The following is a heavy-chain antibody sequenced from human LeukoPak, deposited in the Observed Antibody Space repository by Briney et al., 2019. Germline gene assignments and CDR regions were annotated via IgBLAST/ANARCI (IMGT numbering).Heavy chain of an antibody. D-gene: IGHD5-12*01. CDR1: GFTVSSNY. J-gene: IGHJ4*02. Sequence: PGGSLRLSCAASGFTVSSNYMSWVRQAPGKGLEWVSVIYSGGSTYYADSVKGRFTISRDNSKNTLYLQMNSLRAEDTAVYYCARVGIAASWAGYGDRGGRFDYWGQGTLVTVSS. V-gene: IGHV3-53*01. CDR2: IYSGGST. CDR3: ARVGIAASWAGYGDRGGRFDY.